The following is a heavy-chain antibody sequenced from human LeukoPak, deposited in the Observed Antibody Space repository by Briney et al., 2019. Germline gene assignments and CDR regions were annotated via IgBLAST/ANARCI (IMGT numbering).Heavy chain of an antibody. CDR2: ISSSSSYT. Sequence: GGSLRLSCAASGFTFSDYYMSWIRQAPGKGLEWVSYISSSSSYTNYADSVKGRFTISRDNVKNSLYLQMNSLRAEDTAVYYCARSPPTYDSSGYYFDYWGQGTLVTVSS. V-gene: IGHV3-11*06. CDR1: GFTFSDYY. J-gene: IGHJ4*02. CDR3: ARSPPTYDSSGYYFDY. D-gene: IGHD3-22*01.